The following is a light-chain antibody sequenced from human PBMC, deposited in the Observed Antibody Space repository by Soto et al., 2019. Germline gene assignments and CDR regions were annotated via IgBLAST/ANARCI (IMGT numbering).Light chain of an antibody. V-gene: IGLV1-40*01. CDR2: GNS. CDR1: SXNIGAGYD. CDR3: QSYDRSLSGSYV. J-gene: IGLJ1*01. Sequence: QSVLTQPRSVSGAPGQRVTIFCTGSSXNIGAGYDVHWYQQLPGTAPKLLIYGNSNRPSGVPDRFSGSKSGTSASLAITGLQAEDEADYYCQSYDRSLSGSYVFGTGTKVTV.